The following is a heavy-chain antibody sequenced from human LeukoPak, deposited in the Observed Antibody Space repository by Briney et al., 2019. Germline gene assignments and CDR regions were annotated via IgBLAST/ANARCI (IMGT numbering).Heavy chain of an antibody. V-gene: IGHV1-8*03. CDR3: ARKYSGYDPYYYYYMDV. CDR2: MNPNSGNT. J-gene: IGHJ6*03. Sequence: ASVKVSCKASGYTFTSYDINWVRQATGQGLEWVGWMNPNSGNTGYAQKFQGRVTITRNTSRNTDYIELSSLKSEDTAVYYCARKYSGYDPYYYYYMDVWGKGTTVTVSS. D-gene: IGHD5-12*01. CDR1: GYTFTSYD.